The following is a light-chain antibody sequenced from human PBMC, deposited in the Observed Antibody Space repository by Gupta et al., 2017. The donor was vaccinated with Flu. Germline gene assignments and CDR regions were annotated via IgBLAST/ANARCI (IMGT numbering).Light chain of an antibody. CDR2: EVV. J-gene: IGLJ1*01. V-gene: IGLV2-23*02. CDR1: SSDVGYYSL. Sequence: SALTQPASVSGSPGQSITISCTGTSSDVGYYSLVSWFQQHPGKAPKLILFEVVKRPSGVANRFSGSKSGNTASLTISGRKDEDEGDYYCCSDASSRKFVFGTGTRVSV. CDR3: CSDASSRKFV.